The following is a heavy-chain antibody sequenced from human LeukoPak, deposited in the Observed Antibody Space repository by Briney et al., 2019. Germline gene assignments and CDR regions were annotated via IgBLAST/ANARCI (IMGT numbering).Heavy chain of an antibody. D-gene: IGHD3-10*02. CDR3: AELGITMIGGV. CDR2: INSDGGST. J-gene: IGHJ6*04. Sequence: GGSLRPSCAASGFTFSSYWMHWVRQAPGKGLVWVSRINSDGGSTSYTDSVKGRFTISRDNAKNSLYLQMNSLRAEDTAVYYCAELGITMIGGVWGKGTTVTISS. CDR1: GFTFSSYW. V-gene: IGHV3-74*01.